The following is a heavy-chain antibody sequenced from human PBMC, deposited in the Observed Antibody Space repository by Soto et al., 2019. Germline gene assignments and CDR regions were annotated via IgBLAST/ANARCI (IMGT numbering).Heavy chain of an antibody. CDR2: ISGSGGTT. CDR1: GFTFSNYA. J-gene: IGHJ6*02. D-gene: IGHD3-10*01. V-gene: IGHV3-23*01. CDR3: ATNYGSGSSFYGMDV. Sequence: EVQLLEAGGGLVQPGGSLRLSCEASGFTFSNYAMSWVRQAPGKGLEWVSTISGSGGTTYYADSVKGRFAMSRDNSKNTLYLQMNSLRAEDTAAYYCATNYGSGSSFYGMDVWGQGTTVTVSS.